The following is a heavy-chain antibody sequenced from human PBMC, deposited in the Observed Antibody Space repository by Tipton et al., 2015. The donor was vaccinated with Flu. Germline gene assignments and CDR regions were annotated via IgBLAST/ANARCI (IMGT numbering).Heavy chain of an antibody. V-gene: IGHV4-59*12. J-gene: IGHJ6*02. CDR3: ARDPATDDYGLGSHFDGMDV. CDR1: GGSISTYY. CDR2: IYYSGST. D-gene: IGHD3-10*01. Sequence: TLSLTCTVSGGSISTYYWSWIRQPPGKGLEWIGYIYYSGSTNYNPSLKSRVTISVDTSKNQFSLKLSSVTAADTAGYYCARDPATDDYGLGSHFDGMDVWGHGTTVTVSS.